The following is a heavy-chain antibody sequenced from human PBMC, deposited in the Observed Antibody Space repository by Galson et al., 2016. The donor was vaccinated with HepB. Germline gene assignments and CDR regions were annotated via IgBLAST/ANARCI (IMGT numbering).Heavy chain of an antibody. CDR1: GFTFSDYY. J-gene: IGHJ4*02. CDR2: INSGANII. Sequence: LRLSCAASGFTFSDYYMNWIRQAPGKGLEWISYINSGANIIYYVDSVKGRFTISRDNAKNVLYLQMDNLRAEDTAMYYCARVSDSSGYYHPFDFWGQGALVTVSS. D-gene: IGHD3-22*01. CDR3: ARVSDSSGYYHPFDF. V-gene: IGHV3-11*04.